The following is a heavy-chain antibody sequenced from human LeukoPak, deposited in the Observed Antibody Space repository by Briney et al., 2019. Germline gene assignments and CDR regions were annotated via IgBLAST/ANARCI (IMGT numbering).Heavy chain of an antibody. J-gene: IGHJ6*02. CDR3: ARGTLSYYYGMDV. CDR2: IYYSGST. D-gene: IGHD2/OR15-2a*01. CDR1: GGSISSYY. V-gene: IGHV4-59*12. Sequence: SETLSLTCTVSGGSISSYYWSWIRQPPGKGLEWIGYIYYSGSTNYNPSLKSRVTISVDTSKNQFSLKLSSVTAADTAVYYCARGTLSYYYGMDVWGQGTTVTVSS.